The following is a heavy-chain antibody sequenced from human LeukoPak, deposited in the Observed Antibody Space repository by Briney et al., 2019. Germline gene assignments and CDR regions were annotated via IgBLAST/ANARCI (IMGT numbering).Heavy chain of an antibody. D-gene: IGHD5-18*01. J-gene: IGHJ4*02. CDR3: AKARSGYSYGPYYV. V-gene: IGHV3-30*02. Sequence: GGSLRLSCAASGFTFSSYGMHWVRQAPGKGLEWVAFIRYDGSNKYYADSVKGRFTISRDNSKNTRYLQMNSLRAEDTAVYYCAKARSGYSYGPYYVWGQGTLVTVSS. CDR1: GFTFSSYG. CDR2: IRYDGSNK.